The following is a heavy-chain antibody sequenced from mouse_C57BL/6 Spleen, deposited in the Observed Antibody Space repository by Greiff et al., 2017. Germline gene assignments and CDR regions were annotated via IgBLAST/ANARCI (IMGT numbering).Heavy chain of an antibody. CDR1: GYTFTSYD. Sequence: QVQLKESGPELVKPGASVKLSCKASGYTFTSYDINWVKQRPGQGLEWIGWIYPRDGSTKYNEKFKGKATLTVDTSSSTSYMELHSLTSEDSAVYFCVKDYSGSSSYYFDYWGQGTTLTVSS. J-gene: IGHJ2*01. D-gene: IGHD1-1*01. CDR2: IYPRDGST. CDR3: VKDYSGSSSYYFDY. V-gene: IGHV1-85*01.